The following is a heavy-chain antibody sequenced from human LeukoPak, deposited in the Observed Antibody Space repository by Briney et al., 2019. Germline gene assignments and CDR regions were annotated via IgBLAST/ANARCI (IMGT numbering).Heavy chain of an antibody. CDR2: ISQNGDS. CDR1: GGSLSFYY. Sequence: SETLSLTCGVSGGSLSFYYWSWIRQSPGKGLEWIAEISQNGDSNYNMSLKSRVTISLDKSKNQFSLKLRSVTAADTAVYYCARGKSRGSHIDYWGQGTLVTVSS. J-gene: IGHJ4*02. CDR3: ARGKSRGSHIDY. V-gene: IGHV4-34*01. D-gene: IGHD1-26*01.